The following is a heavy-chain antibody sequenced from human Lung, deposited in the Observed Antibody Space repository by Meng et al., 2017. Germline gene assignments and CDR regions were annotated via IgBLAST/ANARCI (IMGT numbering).Heavy chain of an antibody. CDR1: GFTFSSYS. V-gene: IGHV3-30*04. J-gene: IGHJ4*02. CDR3: ARAGAYDYLDY. D-gene: IGHD5-12*01. Sequence: GESLKISCAVSGFTFSSYSIHWVRQAPGKGLERMAVTSFDETNKYYADSVKGRFTISRDNCKNTLNLEMDSLRAEDTAVYYCARAGAYDYLDYWGQGTLVTVSS. CDR2: TSFDETNK.